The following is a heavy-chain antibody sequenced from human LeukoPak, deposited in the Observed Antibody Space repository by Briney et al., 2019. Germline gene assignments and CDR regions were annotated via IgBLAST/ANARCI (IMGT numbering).Heavy chain of an antibody. CDR3: VWGENGPGILDY. J-gene: IGHJ4*02. Sequence: PSETLSQTFAVYGVSFNDYFCSWIRQSPRKGLEWIGEINERGSANYNPSLKSRVTISLDTSKNQLSLRLTSVTAADTAVYHCVWGENGPGILDYWGQGTLATVSS. V-gene: IGHV4-34*01. CDR2: INERGSA. D-gene: IGHD1-14*01. CDR1: GVSFNDYF.